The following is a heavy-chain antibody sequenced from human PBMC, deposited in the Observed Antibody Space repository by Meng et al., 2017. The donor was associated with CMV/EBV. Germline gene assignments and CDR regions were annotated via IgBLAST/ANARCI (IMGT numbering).Heavy chain of an antibody. Sequence: VRLPGLAPGTVKSYQPLSLTVTVSGGSIRSGDYYWSWIRQPPGKGLEWIGYIYYSGSTYYNPSLKSRVTISVDTSKNQFSLKLSSVTAADTAVYYCARDNRRGGVDYWGQGTLVTVSS. V-gene: IGHV4-30-4*08. J-gene: IGHJ4*02. CDR3: ARDNRRGGVDY. CDR1: GGSIRSGDYY. D-gene: IGHD3-3*01. CDR2: IYYSGST.